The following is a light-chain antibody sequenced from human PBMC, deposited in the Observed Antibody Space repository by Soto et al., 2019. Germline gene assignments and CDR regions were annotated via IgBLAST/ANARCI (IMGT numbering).Light chain of an antibody. J-gene: IGKJ4*01. V-gene: IGKV3-20*01. CDR2: GAS. CDR3: QQYGSSL. Sequence: EIVLTQSPGTLSLSPGERATLSCRASQSVSSSYLAWYQQKPGQAPRLLIYGASSRATGIPDRFSGSGSGTDFTLTISRLEPEXFAVYYCQQYGSSLFGGGTKVEIK. CDR1: QSVSSSY.